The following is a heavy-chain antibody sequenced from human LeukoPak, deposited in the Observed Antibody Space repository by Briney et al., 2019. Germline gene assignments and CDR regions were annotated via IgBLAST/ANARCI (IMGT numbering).Heavy chain of an antibody. CDR1: GFTFSSYA. CDR3: ARVGIAARPIYIDY. V-gene: IGHV3-30-3*01. D-gene: IGHD6-6*01. CDR2: ISYDGSNK. J-gene: IGHJ4*02. Sequence: PGGSLRLSCAASGFTFSSYAMHWVRQAPGKGLEWVAVISYDGSNKYYAGSVKGRFTISRDNAKNSLYLQMNSLRAEDTAVYYCARVGIAARPIYIDYWGQGTLVTVSS.